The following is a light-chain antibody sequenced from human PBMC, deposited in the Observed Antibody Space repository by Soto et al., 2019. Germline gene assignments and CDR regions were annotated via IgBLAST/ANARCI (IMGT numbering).Light chain of an antibody. CDR2: DAS. CDR3: QQYNDWPRK. J-gene: IGKJ1*01. CDR1: QSVSSY. V-gene: IGKV3-11*01. Sequence: EIVLTQSPATLSLSPGERATLSCRASQSVSSYLAWYQQKPGQAPRLLIYDASNRATGIPARFSGSGSGTDFTLTISSLEPEDFAVYYCQQYNDWPRKFGQGTKV.